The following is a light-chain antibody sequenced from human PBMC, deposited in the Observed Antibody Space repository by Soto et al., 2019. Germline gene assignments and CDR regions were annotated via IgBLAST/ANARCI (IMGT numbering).Light chain of an antibody. Sequence: IVLTQSPDTLSLSPGERATLSFRASQSVRTYLAWYQQKPGQAPRLLIYDASKRATGIPARFSGSGSGTNFTLTISSLEPEDFAVYYCQQRRSWQVTFGQGTRLEI. CDR2: DAS. V-gene: IGKV3D-11*02. J-gene: IGKJ5*01. CDR1: QSVRTY. CDR3: QQRRSWQVT.